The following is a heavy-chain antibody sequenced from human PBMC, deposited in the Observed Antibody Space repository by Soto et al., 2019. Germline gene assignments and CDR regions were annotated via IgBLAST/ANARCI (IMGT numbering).Heavy chain of an antibody. D-gene: IGHD6-13*01. Sequence: QVQLVQSGTEVKKPGSSVKVSCQASGGSFTSYAFAWVRQAPGQGLEWVGGIIPIFGTPNYAQKCQGRVTITADRSTSTGYSDVTGLTSEDTAVYFGARDPRPHISNGDSDVWFDTGGQGSLVIVSS. CDR3: ARDPRPHISNGDSDVWFDT. V-gene: IGHV1-69*06. J-gene: IGHJ5*02. CDR2: IIPIFGTP. CDR1: GGSFTSYA.